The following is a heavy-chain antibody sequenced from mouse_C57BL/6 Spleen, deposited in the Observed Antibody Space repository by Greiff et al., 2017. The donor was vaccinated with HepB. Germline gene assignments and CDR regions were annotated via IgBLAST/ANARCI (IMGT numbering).Heavy chain of an antibody. CDR2: IYPGDGDT. D-gene: IGHD1-1*01. V-gene: IGHV1-82*01. Sequence: QVQLQQSGPELVKPGASVKISCKASGYAFSSSWMNWVKQRPGKGLEWIGRIYPGDGDTNYNGKFKGKATLTADKSSSTAYMQLSSLTSEDSAVYFCARTDITTVVAPGYFDVWGTGTTVTVSS. J-gene: IGHJ1*03. CDR3: ARTDITTVVAPGYFDV. CDR1: GYAFSSSW.